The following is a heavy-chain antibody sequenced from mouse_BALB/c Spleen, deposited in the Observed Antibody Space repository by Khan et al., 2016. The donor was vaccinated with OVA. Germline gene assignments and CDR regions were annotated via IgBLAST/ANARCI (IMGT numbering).Heavy chain of an antibody. CDR1: GYTFTSYV. V-gene: IGHV1S136*01. CDR2: IYPFNDDT. CDR3: APVGNYYGSFAY. D-gene: IGHD1-1*01. Sequence: EVQLQQSGPELVKPGASVKMSCKASGYTFTSYVMHWVKQKPGLGLEWIGYIYPFNDDTKYNEKFKGKATLTSDKSSSTAYMERSSLTSEDSAVYYCAPVGNYYGSFAYWGQGTLVTVSA. J-gene: IGHJ3*01.